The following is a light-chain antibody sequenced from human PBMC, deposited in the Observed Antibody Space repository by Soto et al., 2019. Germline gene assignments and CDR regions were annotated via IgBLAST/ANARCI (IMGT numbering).Light chain of an antibody. J-gene: IGKJ4*01. V-gene: IGKV3-11*01. CDR3: QQRRNWPPLA. Sequence: EIVLTQSPATLPSPPGERATFSCRASQSVSIYLAWYQQKPGQAPMLLIYDASNKATGIPARFSASGPGTDFTLTICSLQPEDCAVYYCQQRRNWPPLAFGGGTKVEIK. CDR1: QSVSIY. CDR2: DAS.